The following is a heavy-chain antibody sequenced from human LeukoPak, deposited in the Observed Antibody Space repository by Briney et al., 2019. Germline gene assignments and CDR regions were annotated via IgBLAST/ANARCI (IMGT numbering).Heavy chain of an antibody. J-gene: IGHJ6*02. CDR1: GYTFTSYA. D-gene: IGHD3/OR15-3a*01. Sequence: ASVKVSCKGSGYTFTSYAMHWVGQAAGQRLEWMGWINAGNGNTKYSQKFHCIVTITSNTSASTAYMVLSSLSSEDTAVYYCARDLLDSDYYGMDVWGQGTTVTVSS. CDR2: INAGNGNT. CDR3: ARDLLDSDYYGMDV. V-gene: IGHV1-3*01.